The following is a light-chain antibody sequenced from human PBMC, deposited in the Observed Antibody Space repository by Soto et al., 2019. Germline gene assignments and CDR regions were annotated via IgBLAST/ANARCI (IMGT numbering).Light chain of an antibody. CDR1: SSEVGGYNY. CDR2: EVS. V-gene: IGLV2-8*01. CDR3: SSYAGSNNFGV. Sequence: QSALTQPPSASGSPGQSVTISCTGTSSEVGGYNYVSWYQQHPGKAPKLMIYEVSKRPSGVTDRFSGSKSGNTASLTVSGLQAEDEADYYCSSYAGSNNFGVFGTGTKLTVL. J-gene: IGLJ1*01.